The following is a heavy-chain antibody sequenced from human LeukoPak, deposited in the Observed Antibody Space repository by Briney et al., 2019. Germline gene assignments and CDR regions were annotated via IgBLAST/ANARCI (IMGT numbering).Heavy chain of an antibody. CDR2: INPNSGGT. V-gene: IGHV1-2*06. Sequence: ASVKVSCKASGFTFTGYYIHWVRQAPGQGLEWMGRINPNSGGTNSAQKFQGRVTMTRDTSISTAYMELSRLRSDDTAVYYCARGEWLLHYWGQGILVTVSS. J-gene: IGHJ4*02. D-gene: IGHD5-18*01. CDR1: GFTFTGYY. CDR3: ARGEWLLHY.